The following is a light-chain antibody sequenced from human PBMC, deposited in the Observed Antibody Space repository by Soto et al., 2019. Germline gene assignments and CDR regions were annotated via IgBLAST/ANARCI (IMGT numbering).Light chain of an antibody. CDR3: QQRGNWPPLT. J-gene: IGKJ4*01. CDR2: EAS. CDR1: LIVDSH. V-gene: IGKV3-11*01. Sequence: EVVLTQSPATLSLSPGETATLSCRASLIVDSHLAWYQHKPGQAPRLLIFEASTRATGVPARFSGSGSGTHFTLTINSLEPEDFAVYYCQQRGNWPPLTFGGGTKVDIK.